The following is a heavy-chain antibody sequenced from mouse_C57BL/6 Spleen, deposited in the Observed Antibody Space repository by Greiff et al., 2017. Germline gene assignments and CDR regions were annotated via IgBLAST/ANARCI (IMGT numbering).Heavy chain of an antibody. D-gene: IGHD2-1*01. V-gene: IGHV1-26*01. CDR1: GYTFTDYY. J-gene: IGHJ3*01. Sequence: EVQLQQSGPELVKPGASVKISCKASGYTFTDYYMNWVKQSHGKSLEWIGDINPNNGGTSYNQKFKGKATLTVDKSSSTAYMELRSLTSEDSAVYYCARRRGNYWFAYWGQGTLVTVSA. CDR3: ARRRGNYWFAY. CDR2: INPNNGGT.